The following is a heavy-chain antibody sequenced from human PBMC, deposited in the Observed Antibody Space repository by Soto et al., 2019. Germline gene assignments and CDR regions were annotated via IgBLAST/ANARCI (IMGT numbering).Heavy chain of an antibody. V-gene: IGHV4-31*03. CDR1: GGSISSGGYY. J-gene: IGHJ4*02. CDR3: ARAVPAEYYDILTGYYYFDY. D-gene: IGHD3-9*01. Sequence: TLSLTCTVSGGSISSGGYYWSWIRQHPGKGLEWIGYIYYSGSTYYNPSLKSRVTISVDTSKNQFSLKLSSVTAADTAVYYCARAVPAEYYDILTGYYYFDYWGQGTLVTVSS. CDR2: IYYSGST.